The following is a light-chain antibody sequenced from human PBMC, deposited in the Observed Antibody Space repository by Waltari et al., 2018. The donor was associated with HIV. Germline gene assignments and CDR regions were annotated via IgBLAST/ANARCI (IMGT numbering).Light chain of an antibody. CDR1: QSVLYSSNNKNY. J-gene: IGKJ4*01. V-gene: IGKV4-1*01. CDR2: WAS. Sequence: DIVMTQSPDSLAVSLGERATINCKSSQSVLYSSNNKNYLAWYQQKPGQPPGLLIYWASTRESGVTDRFSGSGSATDFTLTISSLQAEDVAVYYCQQYYSTPLTFGGGTQVEIK. CDR3: QQYYSTPLT.